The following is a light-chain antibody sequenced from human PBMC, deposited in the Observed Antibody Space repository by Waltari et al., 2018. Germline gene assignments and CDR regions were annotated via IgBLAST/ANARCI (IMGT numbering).Light chain of an antibody. J-gene: IGKJ3*01. CDR1: QSVSNN. V-gene: IGKV3-15*01. CDR2: GAS. Sequence: EIVMTQSPATLSVSPGERATLSCRASQSVSNNLVWYQQKPGQAPRLLIYGASNRATGIPARFSGSGSGTEFTLTISSLQSEDFAVYYCQQYNNWPPLFTFGPGTKVDIK. CDR3: QQYNNWPPLFT.